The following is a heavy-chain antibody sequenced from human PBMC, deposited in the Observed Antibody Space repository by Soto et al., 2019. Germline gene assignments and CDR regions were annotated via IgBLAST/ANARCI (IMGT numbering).Heavy chain of an antibody. Sequence: QVPLVQSGAEVKKPGASVKVSCKASGYTLTAYPIHWVRQAPGQRLEWMGWINVANGDTGYSQKFQGRVTVTRDTSASTVYMELSSLTSEDTAVYYCARKDYYGAGVYYFDLWGQGTLVTVSS. CDR3: ARKDYYGAGVYYFDL. J-gene: IGHJ4*02. V-gene: IGHV1-3*01. CDR2: INVANGDT. D-gene: IGHD3-10*01. CDR1: GYTLTAYP.